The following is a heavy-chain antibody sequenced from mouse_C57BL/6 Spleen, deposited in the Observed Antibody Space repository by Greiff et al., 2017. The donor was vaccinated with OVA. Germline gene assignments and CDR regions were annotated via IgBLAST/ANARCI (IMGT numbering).Heavy chain of an antibody. CDR1: GYSITSGYY. CDR2: ISYDGSN. V-gene: IGHV3-6*01. J-gene: IGHJ4*01. CDR3: ARDEEDYAMDY. Sequence: EVQRVESGPGLVKPSQSLSLTCSVTGYSITSGYYWNWIRQFPGNKLEWMGYISYDGSNNYNPSLKNRISITRDTSKNQFFLKLNSVTTEDTATYYCARDEEDYAMDYWGQGTSVTVSS.